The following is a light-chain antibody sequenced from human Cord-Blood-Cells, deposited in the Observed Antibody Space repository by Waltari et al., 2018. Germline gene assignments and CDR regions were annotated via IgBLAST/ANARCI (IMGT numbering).Light chain of an antibody. V-gene: IGLV2-14*01. Sequence: QSALTQPPSVSGSPGQSITISCTGTSSDVGGLNFFSWYQQHPAKAPKLMIYEVSNRPSGVSNRFSGSKSGNTASLTISGLQAEDEADYYCSSYTSSSTLGFGGGIKLTVL. CDR2: EVS. CDR1: SSDVGGLNF. J-gene: IGLJ2*01. CDR3: SSYTSSSTLG.